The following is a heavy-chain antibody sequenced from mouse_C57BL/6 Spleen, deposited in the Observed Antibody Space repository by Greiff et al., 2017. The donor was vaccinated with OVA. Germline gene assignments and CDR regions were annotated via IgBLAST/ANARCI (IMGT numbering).Heavy chain of an antibody. Sequence: VQLQQSGPELVKPGASVKISCKASGYAFSSSWMNWVEQRPGKGLEWIGRIYPGDGDTNYNGKFKGKATLTADKSSSTAYMQLSSLTSEDSAVYFCARSGVMRYYFDYWGQGTTLTVSS. CDR3: ARSGVMRYYFDY. V-gene: IGHV1-82*01. CDR2: IYPGDGDT. D-gene: IGHD3-1*01. J-gene: IGHJ2*01. CDR1: GYAFSSSW.